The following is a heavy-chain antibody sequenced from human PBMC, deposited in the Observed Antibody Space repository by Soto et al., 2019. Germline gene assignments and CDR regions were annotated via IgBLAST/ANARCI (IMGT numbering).Heavy chain of an antibody. Sequence: GGSLRLSXAASGFTFSRNGINWVRQAPGKGLEWVSSISTTSTYIYYADSVKGRFTISRDNARNSLYLQMNSLRVEDTAVYYCARDLVFGVVSQAYGMDVWGQGTTVTVSS. V-gene: IGHV3-21*01. CDR1: GFTFSRNG. J-gene: IGHJ6*02. CDR2: ISTTSTYI. D-gene: IGHD3-3*01. CDR3: ARDLVFGVVSQAYGMDV.